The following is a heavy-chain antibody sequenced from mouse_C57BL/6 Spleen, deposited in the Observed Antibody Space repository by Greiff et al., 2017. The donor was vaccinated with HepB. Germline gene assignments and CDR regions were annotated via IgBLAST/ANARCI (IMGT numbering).Heavy chain of an antibody. CDR3: ARGTTGSSPGYFDV. CDR1: GYTFTSYW. J-gene: IGHJ1*03. V-gene: IGHV1-64*01. CDR2: IHPNSGST. D-gene: IGHD1-1*01. Sequence: VQLQQPGAELVKPGASVKLSCKASGYTFTSYWMHWVKQRPGQGLEWIGMIHPNSGSTNYNEKFKSKATLTVDKSSSTAYMQLSSLTSEDSAVYYCARGTTGSSPGYFDVWGTGTTVTVSS.